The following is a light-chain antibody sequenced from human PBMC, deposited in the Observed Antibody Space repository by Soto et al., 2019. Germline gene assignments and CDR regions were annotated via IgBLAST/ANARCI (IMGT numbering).Light chain of an antibody. CDR1: ESISYW. Sequence: DLELTQAPSTRTTSVGDRWTIGCRSRESISYWLAWSKQKPGKAPKLLIYDASSLRSGVPSRFSGSGSGTEFTLTISILQSDNFATYFRQQHDSYSNPFTQGTKVDIK. J-gene: IGKJ2*01. CDR2: DAS. CDR3: QQHDSYSNP. V-gene: IGKV1-5*01.